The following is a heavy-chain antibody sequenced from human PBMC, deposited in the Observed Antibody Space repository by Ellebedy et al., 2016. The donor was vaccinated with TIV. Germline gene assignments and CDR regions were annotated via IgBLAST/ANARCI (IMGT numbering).Heavy chain of an antibody. CDR2: MNPNSGHT. Sequence: AASVKVSCKASGYTFTSYDIHWMRQATGQGLEWMAWMNPNSGHTGYAQKFQGRVTMTRNTSISTAYLELSSLRSEDTAVYYCSRAWDTGMAPNYYYGMDVWGQGTTVTVSS. J-gene: IGHJ6*02. CDR1: GYTFTSYD. V-gene: IGHV1-8*01. D-gene: IGHD5-18*01. CDR3: SRAWDTGMAPNYYYGMDV.